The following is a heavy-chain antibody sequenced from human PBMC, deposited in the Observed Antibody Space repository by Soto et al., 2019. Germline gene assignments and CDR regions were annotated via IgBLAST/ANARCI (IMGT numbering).Heavy chain of an antibody. Sequence: GGSLRLSCAASGFTFSDYYMSWIRQAPGKGLEWVSYISSSGSTIYYADSVKGRFTISRDNAKNSLYLQMNSLRAEGTAVYYCARDRCQKKRCDEYCSGGSCYSALGYWGQGTLVTVSS. V-gene: IGHV3-11*01. J-gene: IGHJ4*02. CDR1: GFTFSDYY. CDR3: ARDRCQKKRCDEYCSGGSCYSALGY. D-gene: IGHD2-15*01. CDR2: ISSSGSTI.